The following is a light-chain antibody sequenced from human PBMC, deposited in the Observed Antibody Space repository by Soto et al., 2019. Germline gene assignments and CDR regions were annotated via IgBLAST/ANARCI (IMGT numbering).Light chain of an antibody. CDR2: DAS. CDR3: QQRLNWPLT. CDR1: QSIDSY. J-gene: IGKJ4*01. Sequence: EIVLTQSPATLSLSPGERATLSCRASQSIDSYLAWYQQIPGQAPRLLIYDASNRATGIPARFSGSGSGTDFTLTISSLEPEDFAVCYCQQRLNWPLTFGVGTKVEIK. V-gene: IGKV3-11*01.